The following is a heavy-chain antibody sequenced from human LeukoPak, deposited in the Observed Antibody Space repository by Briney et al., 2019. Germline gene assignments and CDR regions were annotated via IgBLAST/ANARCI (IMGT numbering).Heavy chain of an antibody. CDR2: IYYSGST. CDR3: ARQGGDYYDSSGLPVD. CDR1: GGSISSSSYY. V-gene: IGHV4-39*01. D-gene: IGHD3-22*01. J-gene: IGHJ4*02. Sequence: SETLSLTCTVSGGSISSSSYYWGWIRQPPGKGLEWIGSIYYSGSTYYNPSLKSRVTISVDTSKNQFSLKLSSVTAADTAVYYCARQGGDYYDSSGLPVDWGQGTLATVSS.